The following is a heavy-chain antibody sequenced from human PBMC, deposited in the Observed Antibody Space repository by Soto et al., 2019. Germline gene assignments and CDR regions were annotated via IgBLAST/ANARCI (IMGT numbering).Heavy chain of an antibody. CDR1: GFTFSDNA. Sequence: EVQLLESGGGLVQPGGSLRLSCGASGFTFSDNAMTWVRQAPGKGLEWVSSISDGDSTYYADSVKGRFTISRDNSKNTLFLQMSSLGAEDTAVYYCAKSLSTAVNYGLDVWGQGTSVTVSS. J-gene: IGHJ6*02. D-gene: IGHD2-2*01. V-gene: IGHV3-23*01. CDR3: AKSLSTAVNYGLDV. CDR2: ISDGDST.